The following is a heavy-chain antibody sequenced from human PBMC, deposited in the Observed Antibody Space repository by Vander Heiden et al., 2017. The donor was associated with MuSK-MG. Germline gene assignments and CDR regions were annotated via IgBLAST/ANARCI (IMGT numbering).Heavy chain of an antibody. D-gene: IGHD3-10*01. J-gene: IGHJ4*02. CDR2: IIPIFGTA. Sequence: QVQLVQSGAEVKKPGSSVTVSCKASGGTFSSYAISWVRQAPGKGLEWMGGIIPIFGTANYAQKFQGRVTITAEESTSTAYMELSSLRYEDTAVYYCARDATVPGSINYWGQGTLVTVSS. CDR3: ARDATVPGSINY. V-gene: IGHV1-69*01. CDR1: GGTFSSYA.